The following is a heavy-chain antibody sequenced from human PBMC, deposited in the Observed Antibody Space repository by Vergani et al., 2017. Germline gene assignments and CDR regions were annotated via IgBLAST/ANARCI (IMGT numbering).Heavy chain of an antibody. CDR2: IHPGDSDT. CDR3: ARXKVLATVTSDAFDI. CDR1: GYSFSNYW. J-gene: IGHJ3*02. D-gene: IGHD4-17*01. Sequence: EVQLVQSGAEVKKAGESVKISCQGSGYSFSNYWIGWVRQMPGKGLEWMGLIHPGDSDTRYSPSFQGQVTISADKSINTAYLQWSSLKASDTAIYYCARXKVLATVTSDAFDIWGQGTMVTVSS. V-gene: IGHV5-51*01.